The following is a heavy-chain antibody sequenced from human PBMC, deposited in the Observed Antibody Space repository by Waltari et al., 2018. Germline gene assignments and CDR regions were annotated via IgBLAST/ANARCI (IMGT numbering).Heavy chain of an antibody. J-gene: IGHJ5*02. CDR1: GYTFTSYY. CDR2: INPSGGST. D-gene: IGHD3-3*01. V-gene: IGHV1-46*01. Sequence: QVQLVQSGAEVKKPGASVKVSCKASGYTFTSYYMHWVRQAPGQGLEWMGIINPSGGSTSYAQNCQGRVTRTMATSTSTVYMELRSLRSEDTAVYYCARGKGRITIFGVVIVHNWFDPWGQGTLVTFSS. CDR3: ARGKGRITIFGVVIVHNWFDP.